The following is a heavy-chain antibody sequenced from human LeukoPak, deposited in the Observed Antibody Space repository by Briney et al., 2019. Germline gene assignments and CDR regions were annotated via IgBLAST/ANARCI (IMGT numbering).Heavy chain of an antibody. CDR1: GYTFTDYY. D-gene: IGHD6-13*01. J-gene: IGHJ5*02. CDR3: AKCGDFIAASYNWFDP. V-gene: IGHV1-2*06. Sequence: GASVKVSCTASGYTFTDYYMHWVRQAPGQGLEWMGRINPNSGGTKYAQKFQGRVTMTRDTSISTAYMELNRLTSDDTAVYYCAKCGDFIAASYNWFDPWGPGTLVTVSS. CDR2: INPNSGGT.